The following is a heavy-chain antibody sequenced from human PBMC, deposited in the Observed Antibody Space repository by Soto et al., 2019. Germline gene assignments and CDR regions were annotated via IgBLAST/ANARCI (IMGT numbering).Heavy chain of an antibody. CDR3: ARDHSRDYGSGPQAWWFHP. Sequence: ASVKVSCKASGYTVTSNWMHWVRQAPGQGPEWMGIINPSVGTTIYAQKFQGRVTMTRDTSTNTVYMELSSLRSEDTAMYYCARDHSRDYGSGPQAWWFHPWGQGTLVTVSS. D-gene: IGHD3-10*01. CDR2: INPSVGTT. CDR1: GYTVTSNW. V-gene: IGHV1-46*01. J-gene: IGHJ5*02.